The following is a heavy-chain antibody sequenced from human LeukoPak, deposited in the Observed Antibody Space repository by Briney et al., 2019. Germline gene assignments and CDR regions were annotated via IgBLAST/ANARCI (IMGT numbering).Heavy chain of an antibody. Sequence: GGSLGLSCAASGFTFSSYEMNWVRRAPGKGLEWVSYISSSGSTIYYADSVKGRFTISRDNAKNSLYLQMNSLRAEDTAVYYCARESCSGGSCYFDYWGQGTLVTVSS. CDR2: ISSSGSTI. CDR1: GFTFSSYE. V-gene: IGHV3-48*03. CDR3: ARESCSGGSCYFDY. J-gene: IGHJ4*02. D-gene: IGHD2-15*01.